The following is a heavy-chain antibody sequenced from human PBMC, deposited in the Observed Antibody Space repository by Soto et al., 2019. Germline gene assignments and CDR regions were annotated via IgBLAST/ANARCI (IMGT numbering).Heavy chain of an antibody. V-gene: IGHV1-18*04. CDR3: ARGPVAGSDF. CDR2: ISPYSGET. Sequence: QVQLVQSGAEVKRPAASVKVSCKASGYTFTSYGIVWVRQAPGQGLEWMGWISPYSGETRYAEKFHDRVTLTTDTSTKTAYMDLRNLKSDDTAVYWCARGPVAGSDFWGQGTLVTVSS. J-gene: IGHJ4*02. D-gene: IGHD6-19*01. CDR1: GYTFTSYG.